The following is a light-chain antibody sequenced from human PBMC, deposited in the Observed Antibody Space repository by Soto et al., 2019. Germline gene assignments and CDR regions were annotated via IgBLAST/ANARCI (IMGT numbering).Light chain of an antibody. Sequence: EIVLTQSPGTLSLSPGERVILSCRASQSISDTNLAWYQQKPGQAPRLLIRNVFNRATGIPDRFSGSGSGTDFTLTISRLEPEDFAVYYCQQYGSSPVTFGQGTKVEIK. CDR3: QQYGSSPVT. J-gene: IGKJ1*01. CDR1: QSISDTN. CDR2: NVF. V-gene: IGKV3-20*01.